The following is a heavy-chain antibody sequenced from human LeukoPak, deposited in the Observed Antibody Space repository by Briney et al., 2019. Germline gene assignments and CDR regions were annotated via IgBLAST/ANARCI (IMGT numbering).Heavy chain of an antibody. CDR2: IYYGGHT. CDR3: ARGRYCSSASCLDY. J-gene: IGHJ4*02. D-gene: IGHD2-2*01. Sequence: SETLSLTCTVSGASINSISYYWGWIRQSPGKGLEWIGTIYYGGHTYYTPSLKSRVTMSEDTSENQFSLNLNSVTAADTAVYFCARGRYCSSASCLDYWGQGTLVTVSS. CDR1: GASINSISYY. V-gene: IGHV4-39*07.